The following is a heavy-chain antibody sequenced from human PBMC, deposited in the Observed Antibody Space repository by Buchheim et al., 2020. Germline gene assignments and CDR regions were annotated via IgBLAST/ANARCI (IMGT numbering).Heavy chain of an antibody. J-gene: IGHJ3*02. D-gene: IGHD2-2*01. CDR1: QFTFNTYW. Sequence: EVQLVESGGGLVQPGGSLRLSCAASQFTFNTYWMHWVRQVPGKGLVWVSRISSDGRSISYADSVKGRFTISRDNAKNTLYLQMDGLRAEDTAIYYCARVQLLADDIFDIWGQGT. CDR3: ARVQLLADDIFDI. CDR2: ISSDGRSI. V-gene: IGHV3-74*01.